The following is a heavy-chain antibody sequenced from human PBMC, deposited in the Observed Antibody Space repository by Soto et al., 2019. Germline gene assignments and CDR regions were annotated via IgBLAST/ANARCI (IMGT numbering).Heavy chain of an antibody. CDR3: ARSRYSDSSGDSYDF. J-gene: IGHJ4*02. V-gene: IGHV3-23*01. Sequence: EVQLLESGGGLVQPGGSLRLSCAASGFTFSNYAMSWVRQAPGKGLEWVSGIGGRATSAYYADSVKGRFAISRDNSYNTLFLQLNSLRAEDTAVYYCARSRYSDSSGDSYDFWGQGTLVSVSS. CDR1: GFTFSNYA. CDR2: IGGRATSA. D-gene: IGHD3-22*01.